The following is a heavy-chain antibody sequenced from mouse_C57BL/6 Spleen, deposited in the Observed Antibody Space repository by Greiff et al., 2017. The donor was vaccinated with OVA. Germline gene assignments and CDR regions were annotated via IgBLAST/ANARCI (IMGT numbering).Heavy chain of an antibody. J-gene: IGHJ2*01. CDR1: GYTFTSYW. V-gene: IGHV1-50*01. D-gene: IGHD1-1*01. CDR3: ASSYYYGSRVYFDY. Sequence: QVQLQPGAELVKPGASVKLSCKASGYTFTSYWMQWVKQRPGQGLEWIGEIDPSDSYTNYNQKFKGKATLTVDTSSSTAYMQLSSLTSEDSAVYYCASSYYYGSRVYFDYWGQGTTLTVSS. CDR2: IDPSDSYT.